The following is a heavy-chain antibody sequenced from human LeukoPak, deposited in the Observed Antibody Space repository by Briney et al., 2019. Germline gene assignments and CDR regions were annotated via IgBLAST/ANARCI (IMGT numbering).Heavy chain of an antibody. D-gene: IGHD6-13*01. Sequence: GRSLRLSCAASGFTFDDYAMHWVRQAPGKGLEWVSGISWNSGSIGYADSVKGRFTISRDNAKNSLYLQMNSLRAEDTALYYCAKDIGGSSWFRERYYGMDVWGQGTTVTVSS. CDR1: GFTFDDYA. V-gene: IGHV3-9*01. CDR3: AKDIGGSSWFRERYYGMDV. CDR2: ISWNSGSI. J-gene: IGHJ6*02.